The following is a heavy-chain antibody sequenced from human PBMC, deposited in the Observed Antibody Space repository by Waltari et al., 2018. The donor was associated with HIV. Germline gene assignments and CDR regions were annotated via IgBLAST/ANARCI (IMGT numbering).Heavy chain of an antibody. Sequence: EVQLLESGGGLVQPGGSLRLSCAASGFTFSSYAMSWVRQAPGKGLEWVSAIRGSGCSKYYADSVKDRFTISRDNSKNTLYLQMNSLRAEDTAVYYCAKAVRRFGELAFDYWGQGTLVTVSS. D-gene: IGHD3-10*01. J-gene: IGHJ4*02. CDR2: IRGSGCSK. CDR3: AKAVRRFGELAFDY. V-gene: IGHV3-23*01. CDR1: GFTFSSYA.